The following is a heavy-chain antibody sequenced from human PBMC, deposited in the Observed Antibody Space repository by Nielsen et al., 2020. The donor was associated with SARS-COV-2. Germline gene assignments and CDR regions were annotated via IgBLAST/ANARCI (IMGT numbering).Heavy chain of an antibody. CDR3: ARDRMGAADY. J-gene: IGHJ4*02. Sequence: GESLKISCAASGFTFDDYTMHWVRQAPGKGLEWVSLISWDGGSTYYADSVKGRFTISRDNSKNTLYLQMNSLRAEDTAVYYCARDRMGAADYWGQGTLVTVSS. CDR1: GFTFDDYT. D-gene: IGHD1-26*01. V-gene: IGHV3-43*01. CDR2: ISWDGGST.